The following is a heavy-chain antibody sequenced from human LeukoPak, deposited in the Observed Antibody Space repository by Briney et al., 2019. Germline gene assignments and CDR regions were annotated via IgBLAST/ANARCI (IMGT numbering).Heavy chain of an antibody. J-gene: IGHJ6*02. Sequence: PGGSLRLSCAASGFAFDDYAMHWVRQAPGKGLEWVSGISWNSGSIGYADSVEGRFTISRDNAKNSLYLQMNSLRAEDTALYYCARGLFTRGGPMDVWGQGTTVTVSS. CDR3: ARGLFTRGGPMDV. CDR2: ISWNSGSI. D-gene: IGHD3-10*01. CDR1: GFAFDDYA. V-gene: IGHV3-9*01.